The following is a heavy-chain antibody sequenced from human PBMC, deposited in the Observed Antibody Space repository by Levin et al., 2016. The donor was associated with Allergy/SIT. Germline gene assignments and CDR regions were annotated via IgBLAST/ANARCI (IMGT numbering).Heavy chain of an antibody. D-gene: IGHD3-9*01. CDR2: INPNSGAT. CDR3: ARTDLDFDWSPLSGG. CDR1: GYTFTMYY. V-gene: IGHV1-2*02. J-gene: IGHJ4*02. Sequence: ASVKVSCKASGYTFTMYYMHWVRQAPGQGLEWMGWINPNSGATNYAQKFQGRVTMTRDTSINTAYMDLSRLTSDDTALYYCARTDLDFDWSPLSGGWGQGTLVTVSS.